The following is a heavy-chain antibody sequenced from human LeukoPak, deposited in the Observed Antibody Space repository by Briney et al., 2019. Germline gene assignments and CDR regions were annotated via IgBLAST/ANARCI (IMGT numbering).Heavy chain of an antibody. V-gene: IGHV1-2*02. CDR3: ARGNTALGPPGGDY. CDR1: GYTFTRYY. J-gene: IGHJ4*02. CDR2: INPNSGGT. Sequence: ASVKVSCKASGYTFTRYYMHWVRQAPGPGLEWMGWINPNSGGTNYAQKFHGRVTMPRDTSISTAYMELSRLRSDDTAVYYCARGNTALGPPGGDYWGQGTLVTVSS. D-gene: IGHD5-18*01.